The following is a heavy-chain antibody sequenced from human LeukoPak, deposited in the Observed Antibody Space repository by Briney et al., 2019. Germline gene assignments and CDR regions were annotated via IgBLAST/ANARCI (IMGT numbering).Heavy chain of an antibody. CDR3: ASGIAVAGTFSY. Sequence: PGRSLRLSCAASGFTFSSYSMNWVRQAPGKGLEWVSSISSSSSYIYYADSVKGRFTISRDNAKNSLYLQMNSLRAEDTAVYYCASGIAVAGTFSYWGQGTLVTVSS. J-gene: IGHJ4*02. CDR2: ISSSSSYI. V-gene: IGHV3-21*01. CDR1: GFTFSSYS. D-gene: IGHD6-19*01.